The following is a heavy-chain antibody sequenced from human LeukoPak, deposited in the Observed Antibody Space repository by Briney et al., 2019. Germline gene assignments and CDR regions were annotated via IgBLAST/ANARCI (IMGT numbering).Heavy chain of an antibody. J-gene: IGHJ4*02. CDR2: INHSGST. V-gene: IGHV4-34*01. Sequence: SETLSLTCAVYGGSFSGYYWSWIRQPPGKGLEWIGEINHSGSTNYNPSLKSRVTISVDTSKNQFSLKLSSVTAADTAVYYCARSRRYKGAVDYWGQGTLVTVSS. D-gene: IGHD1-14*01. CDR1: GGSFSGYY. CDR3: ARSRRYKGAVDY.